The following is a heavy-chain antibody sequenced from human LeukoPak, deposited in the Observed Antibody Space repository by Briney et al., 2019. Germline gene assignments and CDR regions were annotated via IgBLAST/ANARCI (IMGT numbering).Heavy chain of an antibody. CDR1: GGSFSGYY. J-gene: IGHJ1*01. CDR2: INHSGST. CDR3: ASFWSSIAAAGLPRIGYFQH. V-gene: IGHV4-34*01. D-gene: IGHD6-13*01. Sequence: PSETLSLTCAVYGGSFSGYYWSWIRQPPGKGLEWIGEINHSGSTNYNPSLKSRVTISVDTSKNQFSLKLSSVTAADTAVYYCASFWSSIAAAGLPRIGYFQHWGQGTLVTVSS.